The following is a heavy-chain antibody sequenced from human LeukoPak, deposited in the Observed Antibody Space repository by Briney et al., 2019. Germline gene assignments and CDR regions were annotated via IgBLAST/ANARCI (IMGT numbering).Heavy chain of an antibody. D-gene: IGHD6-19*01. CDR3: ASVGPEAALDY. Sequence: PSETLSLTCTVSGYSISSGYYWGWIRQPPGKGLEWIGSIYHSGSTYYNPSLKSRVTISVDTSKNQFSLKLSSVTAADTAVYYCASVGPEAALDYWGQGTLVTVSS. J-gene: IGHJ4*02. V-gene: IGHV4-38-2*02. CDR2: IYHSGST. CDR1: GYSISSGYY.